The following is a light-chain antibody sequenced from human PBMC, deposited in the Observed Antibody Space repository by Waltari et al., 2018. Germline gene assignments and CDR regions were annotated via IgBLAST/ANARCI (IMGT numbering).Light chain of an antibody. CDR1: SSNIGCTT. J-gene: IGLJ1*01. CDR2: SNN. Sequence: QSVLTQPPSASGTPGQRVTISCSGSSSNIGCTTVNWYQQLPGTAPKLLIYSNNQRPSGVPDRFSGSKSGTSASLAISGLQPEDETDYYCAAWDDSLNDSNYVFGTGTRVTVL. CDR3: AAWDDSLNDSNYV. V-gene: IGLV1-44*01.